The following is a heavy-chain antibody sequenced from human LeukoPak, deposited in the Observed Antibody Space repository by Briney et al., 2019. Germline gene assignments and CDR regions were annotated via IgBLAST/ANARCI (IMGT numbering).Heavy chain of an antibody. J-gene: IGHJ4*01. V-gene: IGHV3-73*01. CDR1: GFTFSDSA. D-gene: IGHD5-18*01. Sequence: GGSLRLSCAASGFTFSDSAMHWVRQASGTGLEWVARIRSKANTYAASYAASVKGRFTISRDDSKNTASLQMNSLKTEDTAVYYCMARGDSYGLFDYWGHGTLVTVSS. CDR3: MARGDSYGLFDY. CDR2: IRSKANTYAA.